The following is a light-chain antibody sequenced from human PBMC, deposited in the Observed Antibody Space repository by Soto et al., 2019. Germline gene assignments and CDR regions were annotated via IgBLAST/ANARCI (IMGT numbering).Light chain of an antibody. CDR2: EVS. V-gene: IGLV2-14*01. CDR1: SSDVGGYNF. CDR3: SSYTSSVTLV. J-gene: IGLJ2*01. Sequence: QSALTQPASVSGAPGQSITISCTGTSSDVGGYNFVSWYQQRPGEAPKLLIYEVSNRPSGVSYRFSGSKSGNTASLTIAGLQAEDDADYYCSSYTSSVTLVFGGGTKLTVL.